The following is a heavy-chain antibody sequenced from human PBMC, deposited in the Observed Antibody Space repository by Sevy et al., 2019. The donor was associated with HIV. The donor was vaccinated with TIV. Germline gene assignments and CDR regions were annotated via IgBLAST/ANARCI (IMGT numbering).Heavy chain of an antibody. CDR1: GGSISSSSYY. D-gene: IGHD6-19*01. Sequence: SETLSLTCTVSGGSISSSSYYWGWIRQPPGKGLEWIGSIYYSGSTYYNPSLKSRVTISVDTSKNQFSLKLSSVTAADTAVYYCARVRSSGWYDTAYYYYGMDVWGQGTTVTVSS. CDR3: ARVRSSGWYDTAYYYYGMDV. V-gene: IGHV4-39*01. CDR2: IYYSGST. J-gene: IGHJ6*02.